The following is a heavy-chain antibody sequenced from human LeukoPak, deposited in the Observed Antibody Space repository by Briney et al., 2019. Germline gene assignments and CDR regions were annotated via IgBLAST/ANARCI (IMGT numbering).Heavy chain of an antibody. CDR2: INHSGST. J-gene: IGHJ4*02. CDR1: GGSFSGYY. D-gene: IGHD3-9*01. Sequence: PSETLSLTCAVYGGSFSGYYWSWIRQPPGKGLEWIGEINHSGSTNYNPSLKSRVTISVDTSKNQFSLKLSSVTAADTAVYYCARARDILTGYHEDYWGQGTLVTVSS. CDR3: ARARDILTGYHEDY. V-gene: IGHV4-34*01.